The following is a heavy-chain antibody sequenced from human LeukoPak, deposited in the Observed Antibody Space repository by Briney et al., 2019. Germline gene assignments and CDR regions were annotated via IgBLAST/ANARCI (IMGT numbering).Heavy chain of an antibody. D-gene: IGHD3-22*01. CDR2: INHSGST. CDR1: GGSLSGYY. CDR3: AIQYDSSGYYYFDY. V-gene: IGHV4-34*01. Sequence: SETLSLTCAVYGGSLSGYYWSWIRQPPGKGLEWIGEINHSGSTNYNPSLKSRVTISVDTSKNQFSLKLSSVTAADTAVYYCAIQYDSSGYYYFDYWGQGTLVTVSS. J-gene: IGHJ4*02.